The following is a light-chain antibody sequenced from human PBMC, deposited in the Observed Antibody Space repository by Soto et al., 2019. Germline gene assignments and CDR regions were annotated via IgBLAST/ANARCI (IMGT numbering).Light chain of an antibody. CDR1: QSVSSSY. V-gene: IGKV3-20*01. J-gene: IGKJ3*01. Sequence: EIVLTQSPGILSLSPGEGATLSCRASQSVSSSYLAWYQQKPGQAPRLLIYGASSRATGIPDRFSGSGSGTDFTLTISRLEPEEFAVYYWQQYANSPLTFGPGTKVDIK. CDR3: QQYANSPLT. CDR2: GAS.